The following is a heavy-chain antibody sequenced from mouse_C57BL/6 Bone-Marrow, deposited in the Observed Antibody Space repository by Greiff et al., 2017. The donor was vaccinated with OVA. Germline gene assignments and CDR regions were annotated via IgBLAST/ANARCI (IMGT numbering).Heavy chain of an antibody. CDR1: GFSFTSSG. J-gene: IGHJ3*01. CDR2: IWRGGST. CDR3: AKTPRGSSGFAY. Sequence: VQVVESGPGLVQPSQSLSITCTVSGFSFTSSGVHWVRQSPGLGLAWLGVIWRGGSTDYNAAFMSRLSITKDNSKSQVFFKLNSLQADDTAIYYGAKTPRGSSGFAYWGQGTLVTVSA. V-gene: IGHV2-5*01. D-gene: IGHD1-1*01.